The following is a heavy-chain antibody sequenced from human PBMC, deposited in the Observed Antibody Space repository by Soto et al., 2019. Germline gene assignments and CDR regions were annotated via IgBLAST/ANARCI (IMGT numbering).Heavy chain of an antibody. V-gene: IGHV1-69*02. CDR3: ARGGGGYCSSTSRAPSRDYYYYMDV. CDR1: GGTFSSYT. J-gene: IGHJ6*03. CDR2: IIPILGIA. D-gene: IGHD2-2*01. Sequence: QVQLVQSGAEVKKPGSSVKVSCKASGGTFSSYTISWVRQAPGQGLEWMGRIIPILGIANYAQKFQGRVTITADKSTSTAYMELSSLRSEDTAVYYCARGGGGYCSSTSRAPSRDYYYYMDVWGKGTTVTVSS.